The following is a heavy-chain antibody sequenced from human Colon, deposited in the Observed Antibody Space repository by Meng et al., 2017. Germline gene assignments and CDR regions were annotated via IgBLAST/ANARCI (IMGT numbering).Heavy chain of an antibody. J-gene: IGHJ4*02. CDR3: ARGPLDY. CDR1: GGSVSSGSYY. V-gene: IGHV4-61*01. Sequence: QVQLQESGPGLVGPTETLSLTCTVSGGSVSSGSYYWSWIRQPPGKGLERIGYIYYTGSTNYNPSLKSRVTISVDTSKNQFSLKLSSVTAADTAVYYCARGPLDYWGQGTLVTVSS. CDR2: IYYTGST.